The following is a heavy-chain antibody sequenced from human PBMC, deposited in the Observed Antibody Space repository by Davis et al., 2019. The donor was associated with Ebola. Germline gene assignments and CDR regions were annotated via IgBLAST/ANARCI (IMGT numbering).Heavy chain of an antibody. CDR3: ARDYAYYGMDV. CDR1: GGSISSGGYS. CDR2: IYHSGST. D-gene: IGHD4-17*01. Sequence: MPSETLSLTCAVSGGSISSGGYSWSWIRQPPGKGLEWIGYIYHSGSTYYNPSLKSRVTISVDRSKNQFSLKLSSVTAADTAVYYCARDYAYYGMDVWGQGTTVTVSS. J-gene: IGHJ6*02. V-gene: IGHV4-30-2*01.